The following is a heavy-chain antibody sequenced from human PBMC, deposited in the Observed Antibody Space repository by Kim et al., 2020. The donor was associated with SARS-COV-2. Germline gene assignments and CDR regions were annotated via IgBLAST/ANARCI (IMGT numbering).Heavy chain of an antibody. V-gene: IGHV3-33*01. Sequence: GGSLRLSCAASGFTFSSYGMHWVRQAPGKGLEWVAVIWYDGSNKYYADSVKGRFTISRDNSKNTLYLQMNSLRAEDTAVYYCAREPRHDYSYIYYGMDVWGQGTTVTVSS. CDR3: AREPRHDYSYIYYGMDV. CDR2: IWYDGSNK. J-gene: IGHJ6*02. CDR1: GFTFSSYG. D-gene: IGHD4-4*01.